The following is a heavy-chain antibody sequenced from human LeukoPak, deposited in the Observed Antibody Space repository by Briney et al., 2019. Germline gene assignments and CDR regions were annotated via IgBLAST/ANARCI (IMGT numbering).Heavy chain of an antibody. J-gene: IGHJ4*02. CDR1: GYTFTNYW. CDR2: ICPGDSNT. Sequence: GESLKISCKGSGYTFTNYWIGWVRQMPGKGLEWMGMICPGDSNTRYSPSFQGQVTISANKSISTAYLQWSRLEAEDTAMYYCARRNGDYAVGYWGRGTLVTVSS. D-gene: IGHD4-17*01. V-gene: IGHV5-51*01. CDR3: ARRNGDYAVGY.